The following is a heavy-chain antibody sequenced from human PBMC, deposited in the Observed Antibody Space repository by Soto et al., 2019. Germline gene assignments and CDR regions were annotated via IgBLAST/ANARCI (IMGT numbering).Heavy chain of an antibody. CDR1: GYTFTSYG. CDR2: LSAYNGNT. J-gene: IGHJ6*02. D-gene: IGHD3-3*01. CDR3: ARYDFWTRTGLDV. V-gene: IGHV1-18*04. Sequence: GGSVKVSCKASGYTFTSYGISWVRPAPGQGLEWMGWLSAYNGNTNYAQKLQGRVTMTTDTSTSTAYMELRSLRSDDTAVYYCARYDFWTRTGLDVGGQGTTVPVSS.